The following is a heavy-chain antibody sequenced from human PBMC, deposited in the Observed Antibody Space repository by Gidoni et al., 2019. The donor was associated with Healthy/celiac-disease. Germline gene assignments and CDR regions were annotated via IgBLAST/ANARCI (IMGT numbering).Heavy chain of an antibody. Sequence: QVQLVESGGGVVQPGRSLRLSCAASGFTFSSYAMHWVRQAPGKGLEWVAVISYDGSNKYYADSVKGRFTISRDNSKNTLYLQMNSLRAEDTAVYYCAREAERTGAFDYWGQGTLVTVSS. CDR3: AREAERTGAFDY. CDR1: GFTFSSYA. D-gene: IGHD3-10*01. V-gene: IGHV3-30*01. CDR2: ISYDGSNK. J-gene: IGHJ4*02.